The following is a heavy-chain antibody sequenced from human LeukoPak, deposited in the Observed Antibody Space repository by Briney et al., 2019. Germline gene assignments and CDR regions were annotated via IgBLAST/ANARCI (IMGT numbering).Heavy chain of an antibody. CDR2: ISSSSSYI. D-gene: IGHD2-2*01. Sequence: VGSLRLSCAASGFTFSSYSMNWVRQAPGKGLEWVSSISSSSSYIYYADSVKCRFTISRDNAKNSLYLQMNSLRAEDTAVYYCARDPFRDAVVEEDVWGKGTTVTVSS. CDR1: GFTFSSYS. J-gene: IGHJ6*04. CDR3: ARDPFRDAVVEEDV. V-gene: IGHV3-21*01.